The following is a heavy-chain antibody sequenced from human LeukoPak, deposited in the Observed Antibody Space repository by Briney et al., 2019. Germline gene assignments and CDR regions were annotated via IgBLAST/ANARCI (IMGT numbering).Heavy chain of an antibody. CDR2: IWYDGSNK. V-gene: IGHV3-33*01. CDR1: GFTFSSYG. CDR3: ARSNVDHYGMDV. Sequence: PGGSLRLSCAASGFTFSSYGMHWVRQAPGKGLEWVAVIWYDGSNKYYADSVKGRFTISRDNSKNTLYLQMNSLRAEDTAVYYCARSNVDHYGMDVWGQGTTVTVSS. D-gene: IGHD5-12*01. J-gene: IGHJ6*02.